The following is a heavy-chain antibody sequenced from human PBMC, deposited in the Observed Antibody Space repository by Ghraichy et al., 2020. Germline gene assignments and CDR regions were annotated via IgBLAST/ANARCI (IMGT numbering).Heavy chain of an antibody. J-gene: IGHJ6*02. D-gene: IGHD6-19*01. CDR3: ARDRTYSSGWYYYYYGMDV. Sequence: ASVKVSCKASGYTFTGYYMHWVRQAPGQGLEWMGWINPNSGGTNYAQKFQGWVTMTRDTSISTAYMELSRLRSDDTAVYYCARDRTYSSGWYYYYYGMDVWGQGTTVTVSS. CDR1: GYTFTGYY. CDR2: INPNSGGT. V-gene: IGHV1-2*04.